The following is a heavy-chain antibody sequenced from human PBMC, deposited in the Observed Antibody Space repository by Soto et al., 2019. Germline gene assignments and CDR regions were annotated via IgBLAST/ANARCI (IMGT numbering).Heavy chain of an antibody. D-gene: IGHD2-2*02. CDR2: ISYDGSNK. V-gene: IGHV3-30*18. Sequence: QVQLVESGGGVVQPGRSLRLSCAASGFTFSSYGMHWVRQAPGKGLEWVAVISYDGSNKYYADSVKGRFTISRDNSKNTLYLQMTSLRAEDPAVYYCAKDHTDDQWGQGTLVTVSS. CDR3: AKDHTDDQ. J-gene: IGHJ4*02. CDR1: GFTFSSYG.